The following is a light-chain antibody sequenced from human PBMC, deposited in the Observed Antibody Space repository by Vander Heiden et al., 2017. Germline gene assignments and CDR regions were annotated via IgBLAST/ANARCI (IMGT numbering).Light chain of an antibody. V-gene: IGKV3-20*01. CDR2: DTS. CDR1: QKVSTSL. CDR3: QQYGLSQT. J-gene: IGKJ3*01. Sequence: EVVLTQSPGTLSVSAGERVTLACRASQKVSTSLFAWYQQKPGQAPKLLISDTSNRATGVSDRFSGSGSGTDFTLTISRLEAEDVAVYYCQQYGLSQTFGPGTKVDIK.